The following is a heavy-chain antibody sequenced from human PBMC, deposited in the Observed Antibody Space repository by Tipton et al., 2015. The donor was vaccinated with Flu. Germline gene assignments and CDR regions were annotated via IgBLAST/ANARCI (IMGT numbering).Heavy chain of an antibody. Sequence: SLRLSCAASGFTFSSYDMHWVRQATGKGLEWVSAIGTAGDTYYPGSVKGRFTISRENAKNSLYLQMNGLRAGDTAVYYCARGGGRATTTVAEENWFDPWGQGTLVTVSS. CDR1: GFTFSSYD. V-gene: IGHV3-13*01. D-gene: IGHD4-23*01. CDR2: IGTAGDT. J-gene: IGHJ5*02. CDR3: ARGGGRATTTVAEENWFDP.